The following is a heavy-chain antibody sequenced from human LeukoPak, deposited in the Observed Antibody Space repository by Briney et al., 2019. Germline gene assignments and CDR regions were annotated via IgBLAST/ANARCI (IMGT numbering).Heavy chain of an antibody. J-gene: IGHJ6*02. CDR3: ARLPTADTAMADYYYYGMDV. CDR2: INHSGST. Sequence: SETLSLTCAVYGGSFSGYYWSWIRQPPGKGLEWIGEINHSGSTNYNPSLKSRVTISVDTSKNQFSLKLSSVTAADTAVYYCARLPTADTAMADYYYYGMDVWGQGTTVTVSS. CDR1: GGSFSGYY. V-gene: IGHV4-34*01. D-gene: IGHD5-18*01.